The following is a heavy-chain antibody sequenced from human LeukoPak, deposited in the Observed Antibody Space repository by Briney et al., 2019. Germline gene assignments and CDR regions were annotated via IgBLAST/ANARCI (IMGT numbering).Heavy chain of an antibody. V-gene: IGHV3-33*01. CDR1: GFTFSSYG. D-gene: IGHD3-10*01. J-gene: IGHJ4*02. Sequence: GSLRLSCAASGFTFSSYGMHWVRQAPGKGLEWVAVIWYDGSNKYYADSVKGRFTISRDNSKNTLYLQMNSLRAEDTAVYYCARGPGTMVRGVPGEYWGQGTLVTVSS. CDR3: ARGPGTMVRGVPGEY. CDR2: IWYDGSNK.